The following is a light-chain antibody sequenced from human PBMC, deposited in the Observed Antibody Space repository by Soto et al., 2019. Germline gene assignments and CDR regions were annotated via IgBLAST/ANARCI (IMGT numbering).Light chain of an antibody. CDR2: EVV. J-gene: IGLJ1*01. CDR1: KNDIGVYDF. Sequence: QSVLTQSPSASGSPGQSVTIFCTGTKNDIGVYDFVSWYQHHPGKAPRLIIYEVVQRPSGVPDRFSGSKSGNTASLTVSGLQAEDEADYFCKSYAGSNTYVFGSGTKVTVL. V-gene: IGLV2-8*01. CDR3: KSYAGSNTYV.